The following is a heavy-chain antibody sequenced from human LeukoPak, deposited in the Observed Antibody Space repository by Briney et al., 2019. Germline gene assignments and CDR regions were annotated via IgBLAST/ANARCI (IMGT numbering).Heavy chain of an antibody. Sequence: GGSLRLSCAASGFTFSSYWMHWVRQAPGKGLEWVAVISYDGSNKYYADSVKGRFTISRDNSKNTLYLQMNSLRAEDTAVYYCARQGIAAAGPFDYWGQGTLVTVSS. CDR1: GFTFSSYW. CDR2: ISYDGSNK. J-gene: IGHJ4*02. CDR3: ARQGIAAAGPFDY. D-gene: IGHD6-13*01. V-gene: IGHV3-30-3*01.